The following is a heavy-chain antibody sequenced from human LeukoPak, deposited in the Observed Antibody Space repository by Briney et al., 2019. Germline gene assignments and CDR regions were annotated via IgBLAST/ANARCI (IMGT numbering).Heavy chain of an antibody. Sequence: SETLSLNCAVYGGSFRGYYWSWIRQPPGKGLEWIGEINHSGSTNYNPSLKSRVTISVDTSKNQFSLKLSSVTAADTAVYYCARGKPRYDFWSGYYRLAFDYWGQGTLVTVSS. CDR2: INHSGST. D-gene: IGHD3-3*01. CDR1: GGSFRGYY. CDR3: ARGKPRYDFWSGYYRLAFDY. V-gene: IGHV4-34*01. J-gene: IGHJ4*02.